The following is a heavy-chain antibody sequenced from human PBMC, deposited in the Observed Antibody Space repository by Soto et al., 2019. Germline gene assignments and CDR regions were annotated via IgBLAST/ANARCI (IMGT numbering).Heavy chain of an antibody. J-gene: IGHJ5*02. CDR3: ARGRGGRSTHWFDP. CDR1: GYTFTSYA. V-gene: IGHV1-3*01. Sequence: ASVKVSCKASGYTFTSYAMHWVRQAPGQRLEWMGWINAGNGNTKYSQKFQGRVTITRDTSASTAYMELSSLRSEDTAVYYCARGRGGRSTHWFDPWGQGNLVTVSS. D-gene: IGHD2-15*01. CDR2: INAGNGNT.